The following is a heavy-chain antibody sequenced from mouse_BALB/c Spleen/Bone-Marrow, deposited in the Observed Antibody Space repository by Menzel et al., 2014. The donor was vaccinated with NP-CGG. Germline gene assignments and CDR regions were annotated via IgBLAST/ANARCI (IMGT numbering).Heavy chain of an antibody. CDR2: ISSGGSYT. J-gene: IGHJ3*01. CDR3: ARPYDFGAWFAY. CDR1: GFTFSSYG. D-gene: IGHD2-4*01. Sequence: EVKLVESGGDLVKPGGSLKLSCAASGFTFSSYGMSWVRQPPDKRLEWVATISSGGSYTYYPDSVKGRFTISRDNAKNTLYLQMSSLKSEDTAMYYCARPYDFGAWFAYWGQGTLVTVSA. V-gene: IGHV5-6*01.